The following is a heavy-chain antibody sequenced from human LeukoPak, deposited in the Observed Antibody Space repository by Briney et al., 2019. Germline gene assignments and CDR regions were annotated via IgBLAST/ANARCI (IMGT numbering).Heavy chain of an antibody. Sequence: GGSLRLSCAASGFTFSSYSMNWVRQAPGKGLEWVSSISSSSSYIYYADSVKGRFTISRDNAKNSLYLQMNSLRAEDTAVYYCARERGITPYAFDIWGQGTMVTVSS. CDR3: ARERGITPYAFDI. CDR1: GFTFSSYS. J-gene: IGHJ3*02. V-gene: IGHV3-21*01. CDR2: ISSSSSYI. D-gene: IGHD2-15*01.